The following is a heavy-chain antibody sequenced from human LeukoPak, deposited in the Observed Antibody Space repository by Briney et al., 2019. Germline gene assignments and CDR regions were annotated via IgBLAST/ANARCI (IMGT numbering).Heavy chain of an antibody. CDR2: IYHSGST. V-gene: IGHV4-4*02. CDR1: GGSISSSNW. Sequence: SETLSLTCAVSGGSISSSNWWSWVRQPPGKGLEWIGEIYHSGSTDNNPSLKSRVTISIDTSKNQFSLKLSSVTAADTAVYYCARGLTHFDPWGQGTLVTVSS. D-gene: IGHD2-15*01. J-gene: IGHJ5*02. CDR3: ARGLTHFDP.